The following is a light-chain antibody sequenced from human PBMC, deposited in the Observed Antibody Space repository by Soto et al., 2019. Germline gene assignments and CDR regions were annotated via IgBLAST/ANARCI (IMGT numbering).Light chain of an antibody. V-gene: IGKV3-20*01. J-gene: IGKJ1*01. CDR2: GAF. Sequence: EIVLTQSPGTLSLSPWERATLSCRASQSVSSSYLAWYQQKPGQAPRLLIYGAFNRATGIPDRFSGGGSGTDFTLTITRLEPEDFAVYYCQYYGNSPLTFGQGTKVDIK. CDR3: QYYGNSPLT. CDR1: QSVSSSY.